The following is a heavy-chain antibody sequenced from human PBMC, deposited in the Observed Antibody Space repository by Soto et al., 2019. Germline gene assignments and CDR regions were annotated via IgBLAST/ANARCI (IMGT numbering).Heavy chain of an antibody. J-gene: IGHJ4*02. D-gene: IGHD6-6*01. CDR3: ARVGGQLVPGFDY. CDR1: GFTFSSYS. Sequence: EVQLVESGGGLVKPGGSLRLSCAASGFTFSSYSMNWVRQAPGKGLEWVSSISSSSSYIYYADSVKGRFTISRDNAKNSLYLQMISLRAEVTAVYYCARVGGQLVPGFDYWGQGTLVTVSS. V-gene: IGHV3-21*01. CDR2: ISSSSSYI.